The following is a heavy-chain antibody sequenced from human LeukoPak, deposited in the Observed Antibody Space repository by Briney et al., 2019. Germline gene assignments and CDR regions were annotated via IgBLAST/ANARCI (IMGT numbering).Heavy chain of an antibody. J-gene: IGHJ4*02. CDR2: ISWNGDNI. CDR1: GFTFDDYA. V-gene: IGHV3-9*01. CDR3: AKGIGPLTMGFDH. Sequence: PGGSLRLSCAASGFTFDDYAMHWVRQAPGKGLAWVSGISWNGDNIGYGDSVKGRFTISRDNAKNSLSLEMNSLRAEDTALYYCAKGIGPLTMGFDHWGQGTLVTVSS. D-gene: IGHD2/OR15-2a*01.